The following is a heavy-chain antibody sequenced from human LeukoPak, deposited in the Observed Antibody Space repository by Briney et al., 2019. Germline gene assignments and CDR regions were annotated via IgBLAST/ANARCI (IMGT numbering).Heavy chain of an antibody. V-gene: IGHV3-53*01. CDR3: ARDRGGYDSNFDY. CDR1: GFTVSSNY. J-gene: IGHJ4*02. CDR2: IYSGGST. D-gene: IGHD5-12*01. Sequence: GGSLRLSCAASGFTVSSNYMSWVRQAPGKGLEWVSVIYSGGSTYYADSVKGRFTISRDNSKNTLYLQMNSLRAEDTAVYYCARDRGGYDSNFDYWGQGTLVTVSS.